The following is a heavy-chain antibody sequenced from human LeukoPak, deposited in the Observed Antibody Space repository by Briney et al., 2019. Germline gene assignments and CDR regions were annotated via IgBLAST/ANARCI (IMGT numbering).Heavy chain of an antibody. Sequence: GGSLRLSCAASGFTVSSNYMSWVRQAPGKGREWVSGIYSGGSTYYADSVTGRFTISRDNSKNTLYLQMNSLRAEDTAVYYCARALTWIQLGRETYYYGMDVWGQGTTVTVSS. CDR1: GFTVSSNY. J-gene: IGHJ6*02. CDR3: ARALTWIQLGRETYYYGMDV. D-gene: IGHD5-18*01. CDR2: IYSGGST. V-gene: IGHV3-66*01.